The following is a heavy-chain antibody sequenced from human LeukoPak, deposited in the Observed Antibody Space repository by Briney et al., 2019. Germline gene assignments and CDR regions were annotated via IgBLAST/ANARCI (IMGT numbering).Heavy chain of an antibody. D-gene: IGHD5-12*01. J-gene: IGHJ4*02. Sequence: SVKVSCKASGGTFSSYAISWVRQAPGQGLGWMGRIIPILGIANYAQKFQGRVTITADKSTSTAYMELSSLRSEDTAVYYCASPYSGYEYYYFDYWGQGTLVTVSS. CDR3: ASPYSGYEYYYFDY. CDR2: IIPILGIA. CDR1: GGTFSSYA. V-gene: IGHV1-69*04.